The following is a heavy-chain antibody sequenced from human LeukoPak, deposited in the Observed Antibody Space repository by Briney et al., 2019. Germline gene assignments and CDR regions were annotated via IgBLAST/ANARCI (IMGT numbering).Heavy chain of an antibody. Sequence: PSETLSLTCAVYGGSFSGYYWSWIRQPPGKGLEWIGEINHSGSTNYNPSFKSRVTISVDTSKNQFSLKLSSVTAADTAVYYCARAGLNGDVDYWGQGTLVTVSS. CDR2: INHSGST. CDR3: ARAGLNGDVDY. V-gene: IGHV4-34*01. J-gene: IGHJ4*02. CDR1: GGSFSGYY. D-gene: IGHD4-17*01.